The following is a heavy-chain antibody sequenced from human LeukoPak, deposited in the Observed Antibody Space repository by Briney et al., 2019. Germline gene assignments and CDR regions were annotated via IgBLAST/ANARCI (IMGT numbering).Heavy chain of an antibody. V-gene: IGHV1-69*05. J-gene: IGHJ4*01. CDR1: GGTFSSYA. D-gene: IGHD3-22*01. Sequence: ASVKVSCKASGGTFSSYAISWVRQAPGQGLEWMGRIIPIFGTANYAQKFQGRVTITTDESTSTAYMELSSLGSEDTAVYYCASGKYRNYYDSSGYYWGPFFDYWGQGTLVTVSS. CDR3: ASGKYRNYYDSSGYYWGPFFDY. CDR2: IIPIFGTA.